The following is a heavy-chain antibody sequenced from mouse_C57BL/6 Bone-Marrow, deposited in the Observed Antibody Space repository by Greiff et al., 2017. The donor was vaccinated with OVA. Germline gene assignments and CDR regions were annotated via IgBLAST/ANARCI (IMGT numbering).Heavy chain of an antibody. V-gene: IGHV7-1*01. CDR2: SRNKANDYTT. D-gene: IGHD1-1*01. CDR3: ARGYYYGSSYNYAMDY. J-gene: IGHJ4*01. CDR1: GFTFSDFY. Sequence: EVKLVESGGGLVQSGRSLRLSCATSGFTFSDFYMEWVRQASGKGLEWIAASRNKANDYTTEYSASVKGRFIVSRDTSQSILYLQMNALRAEDTAIYYCARGYYYGSSYNYAMDYWGQGTSVTVSS.